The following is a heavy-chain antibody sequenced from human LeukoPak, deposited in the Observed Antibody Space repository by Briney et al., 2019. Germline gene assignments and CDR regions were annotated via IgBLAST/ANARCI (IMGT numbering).Heavy chain of an antibody. D-gene: IGHD6-6*01. J-gene: IGHJ4*02. CDR3: ARDPSHEYQFDY. CDR1: GFTFSSYA. CDR2: ISYDGSNK. V-gene: IGHV3-30-3*01. Sequence: GGSLRLSCAASGFTFSSYAMHCVRQVPGKGLEWVEVISYDGSNKYYADSVKGRFTISRDNSKNTLYLQMNSLRAEDTAVYYCARDPSHEYQFDYWGQGTLVTVSS.